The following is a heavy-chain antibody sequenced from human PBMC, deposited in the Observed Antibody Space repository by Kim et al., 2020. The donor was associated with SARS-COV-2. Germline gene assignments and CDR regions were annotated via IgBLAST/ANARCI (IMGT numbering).Heavy chain of an antibody. D-gene: IGHD6-13*01. CDR3: ARGRGHSSSWYVPEDYYYYGMDG. Sequence: ASVKVSCKASGYTFTSYGISWVRQAPGQGLEWMGWISAYNGNTNYAQKLQGRVTMTTDTSTSTAYMELRSLRSDDTAVYYCARGRGHSSSWYVPEDYYYYGMDGWGQGTTVTVSS. CDR1: GYTFTSYG. CDR2: ISAYNGNT. V-gene: IGHV1-18*01. J-gene: IGHJ6*02.